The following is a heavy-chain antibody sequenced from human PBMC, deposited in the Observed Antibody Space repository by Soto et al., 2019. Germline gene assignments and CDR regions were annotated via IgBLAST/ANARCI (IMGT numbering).Heavy chain of an antibody. V-gene: IGHV3-48*02. CDR3: TRQGGGSWDYGMDV. D-gene: IGHD1-26*01. J-gene: IGHJ6*02. CDR1: GFTFSPYS. CDR2: ISSSGSTI. Sequence: EVQLVESGGGLGQPGGSLRLSCAASGFTFSPYSMNWVRQAPGKGLEWVSYISSSGSTIYYADSVKGRFTLSRDTAKSSLYLQMNSLSDEDTPVYYCTRQGGGSWDYGMDVWGQGTTVTVSS.